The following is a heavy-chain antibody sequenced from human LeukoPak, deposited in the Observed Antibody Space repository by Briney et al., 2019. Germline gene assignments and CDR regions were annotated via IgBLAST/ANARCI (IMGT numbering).Heavy chain of an antibody. CDR3: ARGYSSGWPYYYYYGMDV. V-gene: IGHV6-1*01. J-gene: IGHJ6*02. D-gene: IGHD6-19*01. Sequence: SQTLSLTCAISGDSVSSNSAAWNWIRQSPSRGLEWLGRTYYRSKWYYDYAVAVKSRISINPDTSKNQFSLKLSSVTAADTAVYYCARGYSSGWPYYYYYGMDVWGQGTTVTVSS. CDR1: GDSVSSNSAA. CDR2: TYYRSKWYY.